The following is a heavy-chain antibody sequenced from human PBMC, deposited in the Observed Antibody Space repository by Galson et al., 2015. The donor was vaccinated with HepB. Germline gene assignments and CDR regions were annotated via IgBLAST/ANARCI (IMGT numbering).Heavy chain of an antibody. Sequence: SLRLSCAASGFTFSSYSMNWVRQAPGKGLEWVSYISSSSSTIYYADSVKGRFTISRDNAKNSLYLQMNSLRAEDTAVYYCARAAYCGGDCYEPLDGMDVWGQGTTVTVSS. J-gene: IGHJ6*02. CDR2: ISSSSSTI. V-gene: IGHV3-48*01. CDR3: ARAAYCGGDCYEPLDGMDV. CDR1: GFTFSSYS. D-gene: IGHD2-21*02.